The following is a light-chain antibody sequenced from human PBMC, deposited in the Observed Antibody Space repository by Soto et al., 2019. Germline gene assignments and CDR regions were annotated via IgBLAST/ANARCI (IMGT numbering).Light chain of an antibody. Sequence: EIVLTQSPGTLSLSPGERDTLSCRASQSVSSSYLAWYQQKPGQAPRLLIYGASSRATGILDRFSGSGSGTDFTLTISILETEDFAVYYCQQYGSSPPYTFGQGTKLEIK. CDR2: GAS. CDR1: QSVSSSY. V-gene: IGKV3-20*01. CDR3: QQYGSSPPYT. J-gene: IGKJ2*01.